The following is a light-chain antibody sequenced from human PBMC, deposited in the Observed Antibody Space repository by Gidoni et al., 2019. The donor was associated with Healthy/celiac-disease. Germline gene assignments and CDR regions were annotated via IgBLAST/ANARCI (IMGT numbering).Light chain of an antibody. Sequence: QSVLTQPPSASGTPGQRVTISCSGSSSNIGSNTVHWYQQLPGTAPKLLIYSNNQRPSGVPDRLSGSKSGTSASLAISGLQSEDEADYYCAAWEDSLNGYWVFGGGTKLTVL. J-gene: IGLJ3*02. V-gene: IGLV1-44*01. CDR3: AAWEDSLNGYWV. CDR2: SNN. CDR1: SSNIGSNT.